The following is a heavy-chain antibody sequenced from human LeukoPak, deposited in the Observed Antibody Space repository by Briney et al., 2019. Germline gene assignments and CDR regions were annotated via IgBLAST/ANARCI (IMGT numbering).Heavy chain of an antibody. Sequence: KASQTLSLTCTVSGASTTTTTHYWSWLRQHPGKGPEWIAYVYYDAGAYYNPSLASRVTISLDSSANQFSLKLSSVTAADTAAYYCARFVTIFRPLVTPTYYFDYWGQGTLVTVSS. D-gene: IGHD3-3*01. CDR2: VYYDAGA. J-gene: IGHJ4*02. CDR3: ARFVTIFRPLVTPTYYFDY. V-gene: IGHV4-31*03. CDR1: GASTTTTTHY.